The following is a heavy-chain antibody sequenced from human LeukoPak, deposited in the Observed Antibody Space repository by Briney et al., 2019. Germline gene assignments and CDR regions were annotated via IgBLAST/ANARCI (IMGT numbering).Heavy chain of an antibody. J-gene: IGHJ3*02. Sequence: SQTLSLTCTVSGGSISSGDYYWSWIRQPPGKGLEWIGSIYYSGSTYYNPSLKSRVTISVDTSKNQFSLKLSSVTAADTAVYYCARHTYDFWNLPHAFDIWGQGTMVTVSS. CDR1: GGSISSGDYY. V-gene: IGHV4-39*01. D-gene: IGHD3-3*01. CDR2: IYYSGST. CDR3: ARHTYDFWNLPHAFDI.